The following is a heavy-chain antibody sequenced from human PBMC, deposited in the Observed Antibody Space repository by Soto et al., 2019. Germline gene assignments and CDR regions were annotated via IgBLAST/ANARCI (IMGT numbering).Heavy chain of an antibody. V-gene: IGHV4-4*02. CDR3: ASYIAVAGLDNWFYP. D-gene: IGHD6-19*01. J-gene: IGHJ5*02. CDR1: GGSISSSNW. Sequence: PSETLSLTCAVSGGSISSSNWWSWVRQPPGKGLEWIGEIYHSGSTNYNPSLKSRVTISVDKSKNQFSLKLSSVTAADTAVYYCASYIAVAGLDNWFYPWGQGTLVTVSS. CDR2: IYHSGST.